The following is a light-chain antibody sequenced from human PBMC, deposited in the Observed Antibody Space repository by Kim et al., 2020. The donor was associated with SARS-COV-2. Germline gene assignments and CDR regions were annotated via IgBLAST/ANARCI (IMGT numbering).Light chain of an antibody. CDR3: QQRAYWPVT. Sequence: EIVLTQSPATLSLSPGERATLSCRASESVGSYLAWYQQRPGQAPRLLIRDAFDRATGIPARFSGGGSGTDYTLTISSLEPEDFAVYYCQQRAYWPVTFGGGTKVDIK. CDR1: ESVGSY. CDR2: DAF. V-gene: IGKV3-11*01. J-gene: IGKJ4*01.